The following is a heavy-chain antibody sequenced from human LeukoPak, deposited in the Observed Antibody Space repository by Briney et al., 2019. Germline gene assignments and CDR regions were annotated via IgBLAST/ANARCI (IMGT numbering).Heavy chain of an antibody. J-gene: IGHJ5*02. D-gene: IGHD1-26*01. CDR3: ARRIGRGTGFDP. V-gene: IGHV4-34*01. CDR2: INHSGST. Sequence: SETLSLTCAAYGGSFSGYYWSWIRQPPGKGLEWIGEINHSGSTNYNPSLKSRVTISVDTSKNQFSLKLSSVTAADTAVYYCARRIGRGTGFDPWGQGTLVTVSS. CDR1: GGSFSGYY.